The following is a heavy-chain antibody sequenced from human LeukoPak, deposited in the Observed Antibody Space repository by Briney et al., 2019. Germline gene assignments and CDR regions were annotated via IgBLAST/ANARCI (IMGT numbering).Heavy chain of an antibody. CDR2: IYQSGST. D-gene: IGHD2/OR15-2a*01. CDR3: ASISKENSMSNRVPFDY. V-gene: IGHV4-30-2*01. CDR1: GGSISRGGYY. J-gene: IGHJ4*02. Sequence: SETLSLTCTVSGGSISRGGYYWRWIRQPPGKGLEWIVYIYQSGSTYYNPSLKSRVTISVHRPKNPFSLQLRSVTAADTAVYCSASISKENSMSNRVPFDYWGQGTVVTVSS.